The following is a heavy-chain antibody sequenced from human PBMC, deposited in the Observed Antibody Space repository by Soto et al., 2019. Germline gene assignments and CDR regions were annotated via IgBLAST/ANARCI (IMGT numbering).Heavy chain of an antibody. CDR2: IKSKTDGGTT. V-gene: IGHV3-15*01. J-gene: IGHJ1*01. CDR3: TTDLWEIGAEYFQH. Sequence: EVQLVESGGGLVKPGGSLRLSCAASGFTFSNAWMSWVRQAPGKGLEWVGRIKSKTDGGTTDYAAPVKGRFTISRDDSKNTLYLQMNSLKTEDTAVYYCTTDLWEIGAEYFQHWGQGTLVTVSS. CDR1: GFTFSNAW. D-gene: IGHD1-26*01.